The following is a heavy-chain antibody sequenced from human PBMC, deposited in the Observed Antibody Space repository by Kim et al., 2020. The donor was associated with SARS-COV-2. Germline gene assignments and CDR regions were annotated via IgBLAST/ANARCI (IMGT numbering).Heavy chain of an antibody. V-gene: IGHV3-30*18. Sequence: GGSLRLSCAASGFTFSSYGMHWFRKAPGKGLEWVAVISYDGSNKYYADSVKGRFTIPRDNSKKTLYLQMNRLRAEDTAVYYCAKDEAYYDFWSGYFPGDTYYYYYGMDVWGQGTTVTVSS. J-gene: IGHJ6*02. D-gene: IGHD3-3*01. CDR1: GFTFSSYG. CDR3: AKDEAYYDFWSGYFPGDTYYYYYGMDV. CDR2: ISYDGSNK.